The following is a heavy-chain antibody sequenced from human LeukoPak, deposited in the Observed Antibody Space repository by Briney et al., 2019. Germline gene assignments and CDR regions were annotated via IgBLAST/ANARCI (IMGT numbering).Heavy chain of an antibody. J-gene: IGHJ3*02. V-gene: IGHV4-39*07. CDR3: ARSSSTSRYDAFDI. D-gene: IGHD2-2*01. CDR2: IYYSGST. CDR1: GGTISSSSYY. Sequence: SETLSLTCTVSGGTISSSSYYWGWVRQPPGKGLEWIGSIYYSGSTYYNPSLKSRVTISVDKSKNQFSLKLSSVTAADTAVYYCARSSSTSRYDAFDIWGQGTMVTVSS.